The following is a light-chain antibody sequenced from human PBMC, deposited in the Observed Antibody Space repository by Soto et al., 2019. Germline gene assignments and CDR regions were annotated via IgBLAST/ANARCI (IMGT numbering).Light chain of an antibody. CDR3: RQYGRSPRA. CDR1: QSVSSSY. V-gene: IGKV3-20*01. CDR2: GAS. J-gene: IGKJ5*01. Sequence: ERAVPKSKGTLSLXPGEXVTLXXXXSQSVSSSYLAWFQQKAGQAPRLLIYGASSRATGMPDRFSGSGSGTDFTLTTTTLEPEDFAMYYCRQYGRSPRAFGQGT.